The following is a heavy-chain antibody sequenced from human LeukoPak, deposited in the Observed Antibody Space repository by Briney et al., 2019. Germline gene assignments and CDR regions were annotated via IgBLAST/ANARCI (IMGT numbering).Heavy chain of an antibody. CDR1: GFTFSSYA. CDR2: ISGSGGST. J-gene: IGHJ4*02. V-gene: IGHV3-23*01. D-gene: IGHD3-22*01. Sequence: QPGGSLRLSCAASGFTFSSYAMSWVRQAPGKGLEWVSAISGSGGSTYYADSVKGRFTISRDNSKNTLYLQMNSLRAEDTAVYYCAKDSSRIWYYDSSGYPDYWGQGTLVTVSS. CDR3: AKDSSRIWYYDSSGYPDY.